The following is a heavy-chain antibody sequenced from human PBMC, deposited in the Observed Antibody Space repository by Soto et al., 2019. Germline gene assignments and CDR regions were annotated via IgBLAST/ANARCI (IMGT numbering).Heavy chain of an antibody. CDR2: IYYSGRT. J-gene: IGHJ4*02. CDR3: ARGYYAFWSGYYDY. D-gene: IGHD3-3*01. CDR1: GEPMPRSY. Sequence: XALSLTFTGSGEPMPRSYWKWCPQPPGKGRGWLGYIYYSGRTNYHPSLTGRIKISVDTSKNQFSLKLSSVTAADTAVYYCARGYYAFWSGYYDYWGQGTLVTVSA. V-gene: IGHV4-59*01.